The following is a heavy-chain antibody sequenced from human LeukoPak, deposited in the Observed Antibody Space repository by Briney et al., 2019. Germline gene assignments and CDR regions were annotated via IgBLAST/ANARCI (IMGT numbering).Heavy chain of an antibody. J-gene: IGHJ4*02. CDR2: INHSGST. CDR3: ARGPPRVVPAAIFRIHYFVY. D-gene: IGHD2-2*01. V-gene: IGHV4-34*01. CDR1: GGSFSGYY. Sequence: PSETLSLTCAVYGGSFSGYYWSWLRQPPGKGLEWIGEINHSGSTNYNPSLKSRVTISVDTSKNQFSLKLSSVTAADTAVYYCARGPPRVVPAAIFRIHYFVYWGQGTLVTVSS.